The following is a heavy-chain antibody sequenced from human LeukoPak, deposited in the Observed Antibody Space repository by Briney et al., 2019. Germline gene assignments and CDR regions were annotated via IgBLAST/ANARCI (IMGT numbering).Heavy chain of an antibody. CDR2: ISDRGST. CDR3: ARGRVTDNWNGGHWFDP. CDR1: DKSLKGYY. V-gene: IGHV4-34*01. J-gene: IGHJ5*02. Sequence: PSQTLSLTCAVYDKSLKGYYWSWIRQPPGKGLEWIGQISDRGSTNYNPSLKSRVTISLDTPKKQFSLRLSSVTAADTAVFYCARGRVTDNWNGGHWFDPWGRGTLVIVSS. D-gene: IGHD1-20*01.